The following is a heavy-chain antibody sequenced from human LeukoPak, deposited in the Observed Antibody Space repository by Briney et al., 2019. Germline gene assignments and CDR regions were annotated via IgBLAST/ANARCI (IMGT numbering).Heavy chain of an antibody. V-gene: IGHV3-23*01. CDR3: AKLRITIFGVDPLDTDV. D-gene: IGHD3-3*01. CDR1: GFTFSSYP. Sequence: GGSLRLSCAASGFTFSSYPMSWVGQAPGKALEGVSAISGSGSSTYYADSVKGRFTISRDNSKNTLYLQMNSLRAEDTAVYYCAKLRITIFGVDPLDTDVWGKGTTVTVSS. CDR2: ISGSGSST. J-gene: IGHJ6*04.